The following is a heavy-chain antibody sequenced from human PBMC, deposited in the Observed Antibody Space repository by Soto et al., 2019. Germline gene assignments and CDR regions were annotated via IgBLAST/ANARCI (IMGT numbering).Heavy chain of an antibody. V-gene: IGHV4-30-2*01. Sequence: PSETLSLTCAVSGGSISSGGYSWSWIRQPPGKGLEWIGYIYHSGSTYYNPSLKSRVTISVDRSKNQFSLKLSSVTAADTAVYYCAHLDIVVVPAAISVLDYYYGMDVWGQGTTVTVSS. CDR2: IYHSGST. CDR3: AHLDIVVVPAAISVLDYYYGMDV. CDR1: GGSISSGGYS. J-gene: IGHJ6*02. D-gene: IGHD2-2*01.